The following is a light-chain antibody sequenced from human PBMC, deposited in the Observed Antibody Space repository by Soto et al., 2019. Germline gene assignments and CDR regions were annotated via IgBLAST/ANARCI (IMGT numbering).Light chain of an antibody. Sequence: EVVLTQSPVTLSLSPGERATLSCRASQSVGTFLAWYQQKPGQAPRLIIYDTSNRATGIPARFSGTGSGTAFALTISSVEPEDFAVYFCQHRTNWPRTFDQGTKLDIK. V-gene: IGKV3-11*01. CDR1: QSVGTF. CDR3: QHRTNWPRT. J-gene: IGKJ2*01. CDR2: DTS.